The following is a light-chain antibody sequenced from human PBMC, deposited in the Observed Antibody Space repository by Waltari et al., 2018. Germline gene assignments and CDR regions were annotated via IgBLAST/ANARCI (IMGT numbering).Light chain of an antibody. CDR1: SSNIGAGYD. J-gene: IGLJ3*02. V-gene: IGLV1-40*01. CDR3: QSYDSSLSGPWV. CDR2: GNS. Sequence: QSVLTQPPSVSGAPGQRVTISCTGSSSNIGAGYDVPWYQQLPGPAPKLLIYGNSNRPSGVPDRFAGSKSGTSASLAITGLQAEDEADYYCQSYDSSLSGPWVFGGGTKLTVL.